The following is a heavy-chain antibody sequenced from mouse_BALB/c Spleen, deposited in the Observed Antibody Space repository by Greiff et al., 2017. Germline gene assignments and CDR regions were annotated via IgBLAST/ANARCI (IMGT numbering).Heavy chain of an antibody. CDR2: ISSGGST. CDR3: ARGPSSLYFDD. Sequence: EVQVVESGGGLVKPGGSLKLSCAASGFTFSSYAMSWVRQTPEKRLEWVASISSGGSTYYPDSVKGRFTISRDNARNILYLQMSSLRSEDTAMYYCARGPSSLYFDDWGQGTTLTVSS. J-gene: IGHJ2*01. CDR1: GFTFSSYA. V-gene: IGHV5-6-5*01. D-gene: IGHD1-1*01.